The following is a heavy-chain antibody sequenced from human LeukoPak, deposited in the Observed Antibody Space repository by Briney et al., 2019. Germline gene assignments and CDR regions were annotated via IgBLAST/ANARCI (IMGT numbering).Heavy chain of an antibody. D-gene: IGHD5-24*01. CDR1: GGSVSGYY. CDR2: VNLSGSP. CDR3: ARRGGWLQLRIFGY. V-gene: IGHV4-34*01. Sequence: AGSLSLTCAVYGGSVSGYYWRWIRQPPGKGLEWLGEVNLSGSPNSNPSLRSRVTFSVDTSKNHFSLKLSSVTAADTAVYYGARRGGWLQLRIFGYRGQGTLVTVSS. J-gene: IGHJ4*02.